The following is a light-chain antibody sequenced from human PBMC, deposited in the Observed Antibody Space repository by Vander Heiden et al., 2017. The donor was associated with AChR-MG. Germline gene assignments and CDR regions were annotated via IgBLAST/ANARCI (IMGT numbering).Light chain of an antibody. CDR1: SSNIGSNT. CDR3: AAWDDSLNVWV. J-gene: IGLJ3*02. CDR2: SNN. V-gene: IGLV1-44*01. Sequence: QSVLTQPPSASGTPGQRVTISCSGSSSNIGSNTVNWYHQHPGTAPKLLIYSNNQRPSGVPDRFSGSKSGTSASLAISGLQSEDEADYYCAAWDDSLNVWVFGGGTKLTVL.